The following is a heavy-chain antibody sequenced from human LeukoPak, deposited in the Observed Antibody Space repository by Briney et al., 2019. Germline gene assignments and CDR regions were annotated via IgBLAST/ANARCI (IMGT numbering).Heavy chain of an antibody. D-gene: IGHD6-13*01. CDR3: ARDKGGQQQYYYYGMDV. Sequence: GGSLRLSCAASGFTFSSYAMHWVRQAPGKGLEWVAVISYDGSNKYYADSVKGRFTISRDNSKNTLYLQMNSLRAEDTAVYYCARDKGGQQQYYYYGMDVWGQGTTVTVSS. CDR1: GFTFSSYA. CDR2: ISYDGSNK. V-gene: IGHV3-30-3*01. J-gene: IGHJ6*02.